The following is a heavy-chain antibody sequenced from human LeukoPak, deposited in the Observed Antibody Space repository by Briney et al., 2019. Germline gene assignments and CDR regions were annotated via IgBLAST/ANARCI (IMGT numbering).Heavy chain of an antibody. V-gene: IGHV3-7*03. J-gene: IGHJ5*02. CDR2: IKQDGSEK. D-gene: IGHD2-2*01. Sequence: GGSLRLSCAASGFTFSSYWMSWVRQAPGKGLEWVANIKQDGSEKYYVDSVKGRFTISRDNAKNSLYLQMNSLRAEDTAVYYCARGDFIGYCSSTSCLNWFDPWGQGTLVTVSS. CDR1: GFTFSSYW. CDR3: ARGDFIGYCSSTSCLNWFDP.